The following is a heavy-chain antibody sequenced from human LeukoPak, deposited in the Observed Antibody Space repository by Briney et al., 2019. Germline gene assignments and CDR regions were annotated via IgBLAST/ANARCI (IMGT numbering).Heavy chain of an antibody. V-gene: IGHV4-61*01. CDR2: IYYSGTT. J-gene: IGHJ6*02. D-gene: IGHD4-17*01. Sequence: SETLSLTCTVSGGSISSSSYYWGWIRQLPGKGLEWIGYIYYSGTTNYNPSLKSRVTISVDTSKNQFSLQLRSVTAADTAVYYCAREDPQTTVPEGMDVWGQGTTVTVSS. CDR1: GGSISSSSYY. CDR3: AREDPQTTVPEGMDV.